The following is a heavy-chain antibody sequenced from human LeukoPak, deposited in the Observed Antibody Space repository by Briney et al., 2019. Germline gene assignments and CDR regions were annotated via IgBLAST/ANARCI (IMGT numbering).Heavy chain of an antibody. CDR1: GFTFSSYG. V-gene: IGHV3-23*01. CDR3: AKVSEPADF. CDR2: ISGSGRNT. J-gene: IGHJ4*02. Sequence: QAGGSLRLSCAASGFTFSSYGMRWVRQAPGKGLEWVSAISGSGRNTYYADSVKGRFTISRDNSKNTLYLQMNSLRAEDTAVYYCAKVSEPADFWGQGALVTVSS.